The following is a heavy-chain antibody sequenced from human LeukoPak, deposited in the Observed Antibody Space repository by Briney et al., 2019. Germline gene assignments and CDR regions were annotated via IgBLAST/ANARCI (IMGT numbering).Heavy chain of an antibody. CDR1: GFTFSSYG. D-gene: IGHD1-14*01. CDR2: MSYDGSNK. J-gene: IGHJ5*02. Sequence: GGSLRLSCAASGFTFSSYGMHWVRQAPGKGLEWVAVMSYDGSNKYYADSVKGRFTISRDNSKNTLYLQMNSLRAEDTAVYYCARGHHISSPGHWFDPWGQGTLVIVSS. CDR3: ARGHHISSPGHWFDP. V-gene: IGHV3-30*03.